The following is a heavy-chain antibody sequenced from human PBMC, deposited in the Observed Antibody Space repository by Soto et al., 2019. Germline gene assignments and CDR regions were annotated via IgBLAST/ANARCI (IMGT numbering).Heavy chain of an antibody. J-gene: IGHJ3*02. CDR2: IYYSGST. D-gene: IGHD3-22*01. Sequence: PSETLSLTCTVSGGSISSYYWSWIRQPPGKGLEWIGYIYYSGSTNYNPSLKSRVTISVDTSKNQFSLKLSSVTAADTAVYYCAKATDDSSGYDAPDAFDIWGQGTMVTVSS. V-gene: IGHV4-59*01. CDR1: GGSISSYY. CDR3: AKATDDSSGYDAPDAFDI.